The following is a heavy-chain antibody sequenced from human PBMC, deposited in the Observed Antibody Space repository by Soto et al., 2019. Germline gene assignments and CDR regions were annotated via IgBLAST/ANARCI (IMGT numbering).Heavy chain of an antibody. J-gene: IGHJ4*02. Sequence: LRLSCEASGFTFSSYWMSWVRQAPGKGLEWVANVRQDGSQKYLVDSVKGRFTISRDNAKNSMYLQMNSLRAEDTAVYYCARDRSPGSSSWYDYWGQGALVTVSS. V-gene: IGHV3-7*01. CDR3: ARDRSPGSSSWYDY. D-gene: IGHD6-13*01. CDR2: VRQDGSQK. CDR1: GFTFSSYW.